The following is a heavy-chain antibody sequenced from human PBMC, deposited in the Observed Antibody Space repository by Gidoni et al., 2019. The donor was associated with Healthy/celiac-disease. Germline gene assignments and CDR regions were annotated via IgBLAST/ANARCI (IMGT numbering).Heavy chain of an antibody. CDR2: ISYDGSNK. Sequence: QVQLVESGGGVVQPGRSLRLSCAASGFTFSSYAMHWVRPAPGKGLEWVAVISYDGSNKYYADSVKGRFTISRDNSKNTLYLQMNSLRAEDTAVYYCAREYLDAFDIWGQGTMVTVSS. J-gene: IGHJ3*02. CDR3: AREYLDAFDI. CDR1: GFTFSSYA. V-gene: IGHV3-30-3*01.